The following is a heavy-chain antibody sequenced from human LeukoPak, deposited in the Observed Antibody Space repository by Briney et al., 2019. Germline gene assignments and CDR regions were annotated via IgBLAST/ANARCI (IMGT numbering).Heavy chain of an antibody. V-gene: IGHV3-33*01. CDR1: GFTFSSYG. CDR2: IWYDGSNK. J-gene: IGHJ4*02. CDR3: ARAERWPQVPYFDY. D-gene: IGHD5-24*01. Sequence: AGGSLRLSCAASGFTFSSYGMHWVRQAPGKGLEWVAVIWYDGSNKYYADSVKGRFTISRDNSKNTLYLQMNSLRAEDTAVYYCARAERWPQVPYFDYWGQGTLVTVSS.